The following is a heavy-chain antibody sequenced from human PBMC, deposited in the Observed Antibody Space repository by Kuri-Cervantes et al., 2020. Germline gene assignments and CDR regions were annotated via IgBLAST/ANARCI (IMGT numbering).Heavy chain of an antibody. CDR1: GFTFSSYS. CDR2: ISSSSSTI. CDR3: SILSPGTTWAFDI. Sequence: GESLKISCAASGFTFSSYSMNWVRQAPGKGLEWVSYISSSSSTIYYADSVKGRFTISRDNSKNTLYLQMNSLRAEDTAVYYCSILSPGTTWAFDIWGQGTMVTVSS. J-gene: IGHJ3*02. D-gene: IGHD1-7*01. V-gene: IGHV3-48*01.